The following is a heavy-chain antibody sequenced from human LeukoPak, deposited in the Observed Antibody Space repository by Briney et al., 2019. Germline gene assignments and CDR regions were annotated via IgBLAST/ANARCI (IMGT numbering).Heavy chain of an antibody. CDR1: GYTFTSYG. CDR3: ARGYAPPYSSGSFYAFDI. Sequence: ASVKVSCKASGYTFTSYGISWVRQAPGQGLEWMGWINPNSGGTNYAQKFQGRVTMTRDTSISTAYMELSRLRSDDTAVYYCARGYAPPYSSGSFYAFDIWGQGTMVTVSS. D-gene: IGHD6-19*01. CDR2: INPNSGGT. V-gene: IGHV1-2*02. J-gene: IGHJ3*02.